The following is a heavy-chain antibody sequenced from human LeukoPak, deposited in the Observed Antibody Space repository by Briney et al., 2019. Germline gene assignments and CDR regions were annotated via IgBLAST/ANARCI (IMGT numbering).Heavy chain of an antibody. CDR1: GYTFTGYY. CDR2: FDPEDGET. J-gene: IGHJ4*02. Sequence: ASVKVSCKASGYTFTGYYMHWVRQAPGKGLEWMGGFDPEDGETIYAQKFQGRVTMTEDTSTDTAYMELSSLRSEDTAVYYCACGYSGYDPDYWGQGTLVTVSS. CDR3: ACGYSGYDPDY. V-gene: IGHV1-24*01. D-gene: IGHD5-12*01.